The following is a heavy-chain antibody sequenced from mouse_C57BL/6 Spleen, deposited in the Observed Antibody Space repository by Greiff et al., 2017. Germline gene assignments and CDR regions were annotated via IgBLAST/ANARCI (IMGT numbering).Heavy chain of an antibody. CDR2: INPNNGGT. V-gene: IGHV1-22*01. CDR1: GYTFTDYN. CDR3: ARSNYDAMDY. D-gene: IGHD2-5*01. Sequence: EVQLQQSGPELVKPGASVKMSCKASGYTFTDYNMHWVKQSPGKSLEWIGYINPNNGGTSYNQKFKGKATLTVNKSSSTAYMELRSLTSDDSAVYYCARSNYDAMDYWGQGTSVTVSS. J-gene: IGHJ4*01.